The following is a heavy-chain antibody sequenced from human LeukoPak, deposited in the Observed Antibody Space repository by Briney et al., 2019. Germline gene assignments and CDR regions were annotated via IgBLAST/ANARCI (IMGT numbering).Heavy chain of an antibody. CDR2: IWYDGSKK. V-gene: IGHV3-33*01. Sequence: GGSLRLSCTASGFSFDTHGMHWVRQAPGKGLEWVAVIWYDGSKKYYADSVKGRFTISRDNSKKSLFLQMNSLRAEDTALYYCARDVFADSSGGSFDFWGQGTLVTVSS. CDR3: ARDVFADSSGGSFDF. D-gene: IGHD3-16*01. J-gene: IGHJ4*02. CDR1: GFSFDTHG.